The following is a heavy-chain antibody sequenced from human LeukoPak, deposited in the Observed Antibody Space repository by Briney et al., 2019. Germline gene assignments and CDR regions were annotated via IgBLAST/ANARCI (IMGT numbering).Heavy chain of an antibody. J-gene: IGHJ4*02. CDR3: ARERIDCSGGSCYLSG. Sequence: SVKVSCKASGGTFSSYAISWVRQAPGQGLEWMGGIIPIFGTANYAQKFQGRVTITTDESTSTAYMELSSPRSEDTAVYYCARERIDCSGGSCYLSGWGQGTLVTVSS. D-gene: IGHD2-15*01. V-gene: IGHV1-69*05. CDR1: GGTFSSYA. CDR2: IIPIFGTA.